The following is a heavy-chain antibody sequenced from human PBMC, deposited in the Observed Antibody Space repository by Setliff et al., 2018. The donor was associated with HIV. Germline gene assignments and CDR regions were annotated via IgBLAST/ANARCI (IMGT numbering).Heavy chain of an antibody. V-gene: IGHV1-18*01. CDR3: ARYALCSDDCSDEGADI. J-gene: IGHJ4*02. CDR2: INLYKDDT. Sequence: SVKVSCKASGYTFSSYAITWVRQAPGQGLEWMGSINLYKDDTHYAQKVQDRVAMTADTSTNTVYMELRSLRSDDTAVYYCARYALCSDDCSDEGADIWGQGTLVTVSS. D-gene: IGHD2-21*01. CDR1: GYTFSSYA.